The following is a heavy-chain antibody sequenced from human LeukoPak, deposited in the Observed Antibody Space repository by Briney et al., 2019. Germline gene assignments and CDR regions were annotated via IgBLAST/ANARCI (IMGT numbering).Heavy chain of an antibody. CDR3: ASIVGIAARLAYYYYGMDV. D-gene: IGHD6-6*01. Sequence: GRSLRLSCAASGCTFSSYAMHRVRQAPGKGLEGVAVISYDGSNKYYADSVKGRFTISRDNSKNTLYLQMNSLRAEDTAVYYCASIVGIAARLAYYYYGMDVWGQGTTVTVSS. CDR2: ISYDGSNK. CDR1: GCTFSSYA. V-gene: IGHV3-30-3*01. J-gene: IGHJ6*02.